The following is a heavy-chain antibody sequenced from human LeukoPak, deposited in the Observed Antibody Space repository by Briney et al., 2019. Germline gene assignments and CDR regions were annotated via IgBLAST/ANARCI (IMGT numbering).Heavy chain of an antibody. CDR3: ARDNDDRRHAFDI. D-gene: IGHD1-1*01. J-gene: IGHJ3*02. Sequence: GGSLRLSCAASGFTFSSYEMNWVRQAPGKGLEWVSYISSSGSTIYYADSVKGRFTISRDNANDSLYLQMNSLRAEDTAVYYCARDNDDRRHAFDIWGQGTMVTVSS. CDR2: ISSSGSTI. CDR1: GFTFSSYE. V-gene: IGHV3-48*03.